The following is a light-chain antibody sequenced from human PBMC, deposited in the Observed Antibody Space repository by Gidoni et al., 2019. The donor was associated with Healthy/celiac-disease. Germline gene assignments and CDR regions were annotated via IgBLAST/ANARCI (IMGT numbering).Light chain of an antibody. CDR1: RSDVGGYNY. CDR3: SSYTSSSTLWV. V-gene: IGLV2-14*01. J-gene: IGLJ3*02. CDR2: EIS. Sequence: QSALTQPASVSGSPGQSITISCTGTRSDVGGYNYVPWYQQPPGKAPKLMIYEISNRPSGVSNRFSGSKSGNTASLTISGLQADDEADYYCSSYTSSSTLWVFGGGTKLTVL.